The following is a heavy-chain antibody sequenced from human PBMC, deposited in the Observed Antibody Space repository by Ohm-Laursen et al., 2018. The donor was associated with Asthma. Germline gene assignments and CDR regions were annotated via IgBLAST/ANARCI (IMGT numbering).Heavy chain of an antibody. V-gene: IGHV4-34*01. D-gene: IGHD3-16*02. Sequence: GTLSLTCAVYGGSFSGYYWSWIRQPPGKGLEWIGEINHSGSTNYNPSLKSRVTISVDTSKNQFSLKLSSVTAADTAVYYCASNLHYDYVWGSYRFDYWGQGTLVTVSS. J-gene: IGHJ4*02. CDR1: GGSFSGYY. CDR2: INHSGST. CDR3: ASNLHYDYVWGSYRFDY.